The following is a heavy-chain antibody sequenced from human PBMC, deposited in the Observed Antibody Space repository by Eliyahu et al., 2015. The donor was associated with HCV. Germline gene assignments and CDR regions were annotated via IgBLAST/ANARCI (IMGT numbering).Heavy chain of an antibody. CDR2: ISWNSGSI. CDR1: GCTXXXYA. J-gene: IGHJ1*01. Sequence: EVQLVESGGGLVQPGRSLRLSCAAXGCTXXXYAXHWVRQAPGKGLEWVSGISWNSGSIGYADSVKGRFTISRDNAKNSLYLQMNSLRAEDTALYYCALGRSEQWLALFFQHWGQGTLVTVSS. V-gene: IGHV3-9*01. D-gene: IGHD6-19*01. CDR3: ALGRSEQWLALFFQH.